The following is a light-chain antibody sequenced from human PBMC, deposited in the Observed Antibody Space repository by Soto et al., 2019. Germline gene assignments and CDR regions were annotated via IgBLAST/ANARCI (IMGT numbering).Light chain of an antibody. J-gene: IGKJ1*01. CDR3: QQYNNYPWT. V-gene: IGKV1-5*03. CDR1: QRVGSW. Sequence: DIQMTQSPSALSASVGDRVTITCRASQRVGSWLAWYQQKPGKAPNLLIYEASSLQGGVPSRFSGSGSGTEFTLTIISLQPDDFATYYCQQYNNYPWTFGQGTKVDIK. CDR2: EAS.